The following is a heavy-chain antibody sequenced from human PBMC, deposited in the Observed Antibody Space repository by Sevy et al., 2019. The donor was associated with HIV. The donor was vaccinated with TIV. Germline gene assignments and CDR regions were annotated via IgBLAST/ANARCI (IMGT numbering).Heavy chain of an antibody. CDR1: GFTLSSYV. V-gene: IGHV3-23*01. D-gene: IGHD2-15*01. J-gene: IGHJ4*02. CDR3: AKQPGGSGIYQFAY. CDR2: ISGSGGST. Sequence: GGSLRLSCAASGFTLSSYVMSWVRQAPGKGLECISIISGSGGSTYYADSVKGRFTISRDNSKNTLYLQMNSLRVEDTAVYYCAKQPGGSGIYQFAYWGQGTLVTGSS.